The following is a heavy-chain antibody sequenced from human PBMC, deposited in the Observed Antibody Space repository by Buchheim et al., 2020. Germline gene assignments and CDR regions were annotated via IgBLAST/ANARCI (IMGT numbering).Heavy chain of an antibody. Sequence: EVQLVESGGGLVQPGGSLRLSCAASGFTFSSYGMSGVRQAPGKGLEWVSATSGSGVSTYYADSVKGRLPFSRDNSKHKLYLQMNSLRAEDTAVYYCAKAGDNWNDWVIDYWGQGTL. V-gene: IGHV3-23*04. CDR2: TSGSGVST. CDR3: AKAGDNWNDWVIDY. CDR1: GFTFSSYG. J-gene: IGHJ4*02. D-gene: IGHD1-20*01.